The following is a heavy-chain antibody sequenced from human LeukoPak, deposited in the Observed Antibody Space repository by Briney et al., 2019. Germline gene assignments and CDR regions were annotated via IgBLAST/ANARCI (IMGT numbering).Heavy chain of an antibody. CDR3: SRAPGEMATISYFDY. CDR1: GGSISSGGYY. V-gene: IGHV4-31*03. J-gene: IGHJ4*02. D-gene: IGHD5-24*01. Sequence: SETLSLTCTVSGGSISSGGYYWRWIRQHPGKGLEWNGYIYYSGSTYYNPSRQSRVTISVDTSKRQFSLKLSSVTAADTAVYYCSRAPGEMATISYFDYWGQGTRVTVSS. CDR2: IYYSGST.